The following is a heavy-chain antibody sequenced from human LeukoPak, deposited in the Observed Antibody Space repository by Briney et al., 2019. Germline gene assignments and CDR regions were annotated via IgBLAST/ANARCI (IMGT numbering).Heavy chain of an antibody. CDR3: ARLVMTGTYSFDY. J-gene: IGHJ4*02. V-gene: IGHV5-10-1*01. D-gene: IGHD3-9*01. CDR2: IDPSDSYT. Sequence: GESLKISCKGSGYSFSSYWISWVRQMPGKGLEWMGRIDPSDSYTNYSPSFQGHVTISADKSVSTAYLQWSSLKASDTAMYYCARLVMTGTYSFDYWGQGALVTVSS. CDR1: GYSFSSYW.